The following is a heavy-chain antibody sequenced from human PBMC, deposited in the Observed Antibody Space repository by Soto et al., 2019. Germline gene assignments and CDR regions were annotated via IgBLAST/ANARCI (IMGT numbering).Heavy chain of an antibody. Sequence: GGSLRLSCAASGFTFGASALQWVRQASGKGLEWLGRIGSKGETYATAYAASVKGRFTISRDDSKNTAYLQMNSLESEDTAVYYCARDKARYFAWAPTPLPDYWGQGTLVTVAS. CDR2: IGSKGETYAT. CDR1: GFTFGASA. CDR3: ARDKARYFAWAPTPLPDY. D-gene: IGHD3-9*01. J-gene: IGHJ4*02. V-gene: IGHV3-73*01.